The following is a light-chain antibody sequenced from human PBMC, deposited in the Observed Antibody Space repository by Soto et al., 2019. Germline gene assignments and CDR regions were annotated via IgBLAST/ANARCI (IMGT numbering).Light chain of an antibody. Sequence: EIVLTQSPGSLSLSPGERATISYRASQSITSNFLAWYQQKPGQAPRLLIYGASTRAAGFPDRFSGSGSGPDFTITITRLEPEDFAVYYCQQYGRSPLMYTFGQGTKLGVK. CDR3: QQYGRSPLMYT. CDR1: QSITSNF. V-gene: IGKV3-20*01. CDR2: GAS. J-gene: IGKJ2*01.